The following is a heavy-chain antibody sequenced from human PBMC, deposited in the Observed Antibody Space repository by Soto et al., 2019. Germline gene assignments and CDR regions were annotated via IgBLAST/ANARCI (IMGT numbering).Heavy chain of an antibody. CDR3: ATSVMSDFWSGYYEINNWFDP. V-gene: IGHV1-2*02. CDR1: GYTFTGYY. CDR2: INPNSGGT. D-gene: IGHD3-3*01. Sequence: ASVKVSCKASGYTFTGYYMHWVRQAPGQGLEWMGWINPNSGGTNYAQKFQGRVTMTRDTSISTAYMELSRLRSDDTAVYYCATSVMSDFWSGYYEINNWFDPWGQGTLVTVSS. J-gene: IGHJ5*02.